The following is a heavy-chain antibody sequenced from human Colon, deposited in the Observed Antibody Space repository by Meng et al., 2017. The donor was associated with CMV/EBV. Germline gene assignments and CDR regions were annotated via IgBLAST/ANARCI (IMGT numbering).Heavy chain of an antibody. CDR2: INAGNGNT. D-gene: IGHD1-26*01. CDR3: ARDGGWELPFSIDP. J-gene: IGHJ5*02. V-gene: IGHV1-3*01. Sequence: AGYTLTYYAIHWGRQAPGQGLEWMGRINAGNGNTDYSPTFQDRLTFSRDTSADTAYMELRSLTSEDTAVYYCARDGGWELPFSIDPWGQGTLVTVSS. CDR1: GYTLTYYA.